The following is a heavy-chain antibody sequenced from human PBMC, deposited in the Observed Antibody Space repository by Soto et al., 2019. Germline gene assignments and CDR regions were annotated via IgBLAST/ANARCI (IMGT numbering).Heavy chain of an antibody. CDR1: GFTFSSYG. V-gene: IGHV3-30*18. CDR3: AKENDAHDFWSGYSYYYYGMDV. D-gene: IGHD3-3*01. Sequence: QVQLVESGGGVVQPGRSLRLSCAASGFTFSSYGMHWVRQAPGKGLEWVAVISYDGSNKYYADSVKGRFTISRDNSKNTLYLQMNSLRAEDTAVYYCAKENDAHDFWSGYSYYYYGMDVWGQGTTVTVSS. CDR2: ISYDGSNK. J-gene: IGHJ6*02.